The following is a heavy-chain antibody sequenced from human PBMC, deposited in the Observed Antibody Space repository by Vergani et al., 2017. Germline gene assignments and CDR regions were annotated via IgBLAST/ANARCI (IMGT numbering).Heavy chain of an antibody. V-gene: IGHV1-3*01. D-gene: IGHD3-16*02. J-gene: IGHJ4*02. CDR3: AREGVYDYVWGSYRLRGGYYFDY. Sequence: QVPLVQSGAEVKKPGASVKVSCKASGYTFTSYAMHWVRQAPGQRLEWMGWINAGNGNTKYSQKFQGRVTITRDTSASTAYMELSSLRSEDTAVYYCAREGVYDYVWGSYRLRGGYYFDYWGQGTLVTVSS. CDR2: INAGNGNT. CDR1: GYTFTSYA.